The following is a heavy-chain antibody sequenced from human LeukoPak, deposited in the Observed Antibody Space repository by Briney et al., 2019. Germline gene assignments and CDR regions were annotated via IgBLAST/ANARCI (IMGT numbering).Heavy chain of an antibody. CDR1: GFTFTSYG. Sequence: ASVKVSCKASGFTFTSYGFTWVRQAPAQGLEWMGWISAYDGTTNYAQRLQGRVTMTTDTSTSTAYMELRSLRSDYTAVYYGVRVAEQHLAYYFDYWGQGTLVTVSS. CDR3: VRVAEQHLAYYFDY. J-gene: IGHJ4*02. D-gene: IGHD6-13*01. V-gene: IGHV1-18*01. CDR2: ISAYDGTT.